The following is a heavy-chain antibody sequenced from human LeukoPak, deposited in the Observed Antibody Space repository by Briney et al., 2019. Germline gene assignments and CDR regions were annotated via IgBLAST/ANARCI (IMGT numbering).Heavy chain of an antibody. Sequence: SETLSLTCTVSGGSISSSSYYWGWIRQPPGKGLEWFGSIYYSGSTYYNPSLKSRVTISVDTSKNQFSLKLSSVTAADTAVYYCARVGQGYGSGGYPLGFDYWGQGTLVTVSS. CDR1: GGSISSSSYY. V-gene: IGHV4-39*01. CDR2: IYYSGST. D-gene: IGHD3-10*01. J-gene: IGHJ4*02. CDR3: ARVGQGYGSGGYPLGFDY.